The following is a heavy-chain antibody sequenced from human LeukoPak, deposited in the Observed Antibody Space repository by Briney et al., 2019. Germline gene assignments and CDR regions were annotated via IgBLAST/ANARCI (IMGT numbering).Heavy chain of an antibody. J-gene: IGHJ3*02. CDR3: ARVRNSSGLGAFDI. D-gene: IGHD6-19*01. Sequence: ASVKVSCKASGGTFSSYAISWVRQAPGQGLEWMGGIIPIFGTANYAQKFQGRVTTTTDESTSTAYMELSSLRSEDTAVYYCARVRNSSGLGAFDIWGQGTMVTVSS. CDR2: IIPIFGTA. V-gene: IGHV1-69*05. CDR1: GGTFSSYA.